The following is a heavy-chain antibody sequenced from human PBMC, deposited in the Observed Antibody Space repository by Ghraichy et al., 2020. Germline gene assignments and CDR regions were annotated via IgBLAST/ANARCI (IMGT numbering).Heavy chain of an antibody. D-gene: IGHD3-10*01. CDR1: GFKFSSYA. V-gene: IGHV3-23*01. CDR2: ITGSGRGT. CDR3: TKDRDYYGSGSLAAGAGDAFDV. J-gene: IGHJ3*01. Sequence: GESLNISCAASGFKFSSYAMNSLRQTPEKGLEWVSSITGSGRGTYYADSVKGRFTISRDHPKNTLYLQMNSLRAEDTAIYYCTKDRDYYGSGSLAAGAGDAFDVWGQGTMVTVSS.